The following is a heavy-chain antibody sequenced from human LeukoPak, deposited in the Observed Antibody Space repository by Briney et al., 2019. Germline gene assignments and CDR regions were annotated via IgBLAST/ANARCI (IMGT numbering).Heavy chain of an antibody. J-gene: IGHJ6*02. CDR1: GFTFSSYG. CDR2: ISSGGRNT. Sequence: GRSLRLSCAASGFTFSSYGMHWVRQAPGKGLEWVSSISSGGRNTYYADSVKGRFTISRDNSKNTLFVQMNSLRGDDTAVYYCAKESAAGKRRYFQYYGMDAWGQGTTVTVSS. CDR3: AKESAAGKRRYFQYYGMDA. D-gene: IGHD6-13*01. V-gene: IGHV3-NL1*01.